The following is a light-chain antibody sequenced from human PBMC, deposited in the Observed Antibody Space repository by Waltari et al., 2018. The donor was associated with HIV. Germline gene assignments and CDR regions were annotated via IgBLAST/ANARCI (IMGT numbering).Light chain of an antibody. CDR3: QVWVDSRDVAVI. CDR1: NIGGKL. Sequence: SYALTQPPSVSVAPGKTARITCGGDNIGGKLVHWYQQKPGQAPVLVICDDGDRPSGIPERFSGSNSGNTATLTISRVEGGDEADYYCQVWVDSRDVAVIFGGGTKLTVL. V-gene: IGLV3-21*04. CDR2: DDG. J-gene: IGLJ2*01.